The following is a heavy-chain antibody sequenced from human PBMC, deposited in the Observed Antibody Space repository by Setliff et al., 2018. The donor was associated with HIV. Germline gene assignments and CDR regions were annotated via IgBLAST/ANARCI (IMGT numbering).Heavy chain of an antibody. J-gene: IGHJ5*02. CDR3: ARGRTIGASAVFFDP. V-gene: IGHV4-61*02. CDR1: DGSITTDNYF. D-gene: IGHD1-1*01. CDR2: GHHSGTF. Sequence: LSLTCTVSDGSITTDNYFWGWIRQSPGKGLEWIGFGHHSGTFSYNPSLNSRFTISIDTSKNQFSLRLSSVTAADTATYYCARGRTIGASAVFFDPWGQGRPVTVSS.